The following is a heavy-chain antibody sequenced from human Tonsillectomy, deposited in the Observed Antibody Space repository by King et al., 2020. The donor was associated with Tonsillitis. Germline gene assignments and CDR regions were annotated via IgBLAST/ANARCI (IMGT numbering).Heavy chain of an antibody. CDR2: ISGFNGNA. V-gene: IGHV1-18*01. J-gene: IGHJ4*02. D-gene: IGHD3-10*01. CDR3: ARDFGFGLDY. Sequence: QLVQSGAEVRKPGASVRVSCKASGYTFTNAGFSWVRQAPGQGLEWLGWISGFNGNAKHAQTFEGRDTMTPDTSTNTAHKDLRSLRFYDTAVYYCARDFGFGLDYWGQGTRVTVSS. CDR1: GYTFTNAG.